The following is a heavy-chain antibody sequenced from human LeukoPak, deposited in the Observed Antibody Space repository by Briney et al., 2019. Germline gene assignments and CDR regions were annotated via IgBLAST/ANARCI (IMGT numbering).Heavy chain of an antibody. CDR1: GFTFSSYS. V-gene: IGHV3-21*01. CDR3: ARRSCSGGSCPVDY. Sequence: GGSLRLSCAASGFTFSSYSMNWVRQAPGKGLEWVSSISSSSSYIYYADSVKGRFTISRDNAKNSLYLQMNSLRAEDTAVYYCARRSCSGGSCPVDYWGQGTLVTVSS. D-gene: IGHD2-15*01. J-gene: IGHJ4*02. CDR2: ISSSSSYI.